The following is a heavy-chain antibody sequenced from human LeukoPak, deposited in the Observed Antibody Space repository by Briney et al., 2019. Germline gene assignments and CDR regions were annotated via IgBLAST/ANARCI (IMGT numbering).Heavy chain of an antibody. D-gene: IGHD3-22*01. V-gene: IGHV4-4*02. CDR3: ARGASDYDSSYGMDV. CDR2: IYHSGST. CDR1: GGSISSSNW. Sequence: SGTLSLTCAVSGGSISSSNWWSWVRQPPGKGLEWIGEIYHSGSTNYNPSLKSRVTISVDKSKNQFSLKLSSVTAADTAVYYCARGASDYDSSYGMDVWGQGTTVTVSS. J-gene: IGHJ6*02.